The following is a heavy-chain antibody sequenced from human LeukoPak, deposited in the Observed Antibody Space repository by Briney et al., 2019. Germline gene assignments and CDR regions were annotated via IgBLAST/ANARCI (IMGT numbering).Heavy chain of an antibody. CDR3: ARAPSNAHFDY. D-gene: IGHD3-3*02. Sequence: GGSLRLSCAASGFTFSSKSMTWVRQAPGKGLEWVSAISGSGGSTYYADSVKGRFTISRDNSNNTVYLQMNSLRAEDTAVYYCARAPSNAHFDYWGQGTLVTVSS. J-gene: IGHJ4*02. CDR2: ISGSGGST. V-gene: IGHV3-23*01. CDR1: GFTFSSKS.